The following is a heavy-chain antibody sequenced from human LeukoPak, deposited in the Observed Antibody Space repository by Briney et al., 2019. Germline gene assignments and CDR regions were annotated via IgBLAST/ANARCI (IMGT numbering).Heavy chain of an antibody. V-gene: IGHV3-7*01. CDR1: GFTFSSYW. J-gene: IGHJ4*02. CDR3: ARVFRNSGSYFDY. D-gene: IGHD1-26*01. CDR2: IKQDGSEK. Sequence: LAGGSLRLSCAASGFTFSSYWMSWVRQAPGKGLEWVANIKQDGSEKYYVDSVKGRFTISRDNAKNSLYLQMNSLRAEDTAVYYCARVFRNSGSYFDYWGQGTLVTVSS.